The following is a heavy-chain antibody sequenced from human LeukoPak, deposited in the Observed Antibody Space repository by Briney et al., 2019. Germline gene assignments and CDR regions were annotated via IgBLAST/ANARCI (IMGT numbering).Heavy chain of an antibody. CDR2: IIPIFGTA. J-gene: IGHJ4*02. V-gene: IGHV1-69*05. Sequence: GASVKVSCKASGCTFSSYAISWVRQAPGQGLEWMGRIIPIFGTANYAQKFQDRVTITTDESTSTAYMELRSRRSEDTAVYYCASAGYYYGSGSYYNGPFDYWGQGTLVTVSS. D-gene: IGHD3-10*01. CDR1: GCTFSSYA. CDR3: ASAGYYYGSGSYYNGPFDY.